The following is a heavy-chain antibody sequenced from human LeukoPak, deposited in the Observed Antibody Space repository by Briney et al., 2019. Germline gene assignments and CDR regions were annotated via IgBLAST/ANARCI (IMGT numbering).Heavy chain of an antibody. CDR2: IWYDGSNK. J-gene: IGHJ4*02. CDR3: ARDRHVTTVISYFDY. Sequence: GGSLRLSCAASGFTFSSYGMHWVRQAPGKGLEWVAVIWYDGSNKYYADSVKGRFTISRDNSKNTLYLQMNSLRAEDTAVYYCARDRHVTTVISYFDYRGQGTLVTVSS. V-gene: IGHV3-33*01. D-gene: IGHD4-17*01. CDR1: GFTFSSYG.